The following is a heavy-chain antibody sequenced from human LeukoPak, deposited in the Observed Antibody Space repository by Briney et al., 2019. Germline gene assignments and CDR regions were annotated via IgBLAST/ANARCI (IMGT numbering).Heavy chain of an antibody. Sequence: PGGSLRLSCAASGFTFSSYAMTWVRQAPGKGLEWVSAISGSGGSTYYADSVKGRFTISRDNSKNTLYLQMNSLRAEDTAVYYCAKDDTYGSGSYFDYWGQGTLVTVSS. J-gene: IGHJ4*02. CDR1: GFTFSSYA. CDR2: ISGSGGST. D-gene: IGHD3-10*01. CDR3: AKDDTYGSGSYFDY. V-gene: IGHV3-23*01.